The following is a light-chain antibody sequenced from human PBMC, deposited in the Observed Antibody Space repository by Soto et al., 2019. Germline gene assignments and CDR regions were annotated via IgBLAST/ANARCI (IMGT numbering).Light chain of an antibody. CDR3: QQYGSSPRT. CDR1: QSVSSSY. Sequence: EIVLTQSPAPLSLSPGDRTTLSCRASQSVSSSYLAWYQQKPGQAPRLLIYGASNRATGIPDRFSGSGSGTDFTLTISRLEPEDFAVYYCQQYGSSPRTVGQGTKVDI. CDR2: GAS. V-gene: IGKV3-20*01. J-gene: IGKJ1*01.